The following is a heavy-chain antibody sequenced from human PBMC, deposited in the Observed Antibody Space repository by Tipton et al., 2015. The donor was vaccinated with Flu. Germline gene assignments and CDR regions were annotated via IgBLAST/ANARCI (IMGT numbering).Heavy chain of an antibody. CDR3: ARDTDFDY. V-gene: IGHV1-2*02. CDR2: INPNRGGT. J-gene: IGHJ4*02. CDR1: GYTFTGYS. D-gene: IGHD2-8*02. Sequence: QSGPEVKKPGASVKVSCKASGYTFTGYSMQWVRQAPGQGLEWMGWINPNRGGTNYAQKFQGRVTLTRDTSISTAYMELSRLTSDDTAVYYRARDTDFDYWGQGTLVTVSS.